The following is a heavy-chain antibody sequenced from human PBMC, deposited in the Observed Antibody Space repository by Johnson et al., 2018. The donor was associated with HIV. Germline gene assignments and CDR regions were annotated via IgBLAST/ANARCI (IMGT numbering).Heavy chain of an antibody. J-gene: IGHJ3*02. CDR3: ARGIQPDAFDI. Sequence: QVQLVESGGGVVQPGRSLRLSCAASGFTFSSYAMHWVRQAPGKGLEWVAVISYDGSNQYYADSVKGRFTISRDNSKNTLYVQMNSLRAEDTAVYYCARGIQPDAFDIWGQGTMVTVSS. D-gene: IGHD2-2*01. CDR2: ISYDGSNQ. CDR1: GFTFSSYA. V-gene: IGHV3-30*14.